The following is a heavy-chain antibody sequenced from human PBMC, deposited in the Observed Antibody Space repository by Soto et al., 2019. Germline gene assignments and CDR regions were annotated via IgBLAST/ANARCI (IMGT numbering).Heavy chain of an antibody. V-gene: IGHV3-74*01. CDR1: GFTLSSYW. CDR2: INIDGSST. D-gene: IGHD5-12*01. CDR3: ARSRDGYNFVGDC. J-gene: IGHJ4*02. Sequence: EVQLVESGGGLVQPGGSLRLSCAASGFTLSSYWMHWVRQAPGKGLVWVSRINIDGSSTSYADSVKGRFTISRDNAKNTLYLLVNSLRAEDTAVYYCARSRDGYNFVGDCWGQGTLVTVSS.